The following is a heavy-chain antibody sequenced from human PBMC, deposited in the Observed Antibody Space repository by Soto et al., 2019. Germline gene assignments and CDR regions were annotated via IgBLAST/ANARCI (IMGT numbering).Heavy chain of an antibody. CDR2: IYYSGST. V-gene: IGHV4-59*01. CDR3: VKQLIH. D-gene: IGHD3-16*01. CDR1: GDSISSYY. J-gene: IGHJ1*01. Sequence: QVQLQESGPGLVKPSETLSLTCTVSGDSISSYYWTWIRQPPGKGLEWIGYIYYSGSTNYNSSLKSRVTISVDTSKNQFSLKLSSVTAADTAVYYCVKQLIHWGKGTLVTVSS.